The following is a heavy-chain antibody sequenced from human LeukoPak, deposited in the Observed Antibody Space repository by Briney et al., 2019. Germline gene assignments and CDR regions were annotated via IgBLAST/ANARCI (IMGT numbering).Heavy chain of an antibody. CDR1: GFIFRDYA. CDR2: PRGDGET. CDR3: AKASWVSSADAVL. J-gene: IGHJ4*02. D-gene: IGHD3-16*01. Sequence: GGSLRLSCVASGFIFRDYAMSWVRQTPAGGLEWVSSPRGDGETFYTDSVKGRFTLSRDHSRNTVYPQLSNLRVEDTAVYYCAKASWVSSADAVLWGQGTLVTVS. V-gene: IGHV3-23*01.